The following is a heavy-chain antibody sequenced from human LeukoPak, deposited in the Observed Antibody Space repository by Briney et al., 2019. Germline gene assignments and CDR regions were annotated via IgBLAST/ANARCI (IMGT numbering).Heavy chain of an antibody. D-gene: IGHD3-3*01. Sequence: XAXSGFTFSSYWMXWVRQAPGKGXXWXANIKQDGSEKYYVDSVKGRFTISRDNAKNSLYLQMNSLRAEDTAVYYCARERTDFWSGYLYTAPDWFDPWGQGTLVTVSS. CDR3: ARERTDFWSGYLYTAPDWFDP. J-gene: IGHJ5*02. V-gene: IGHV3-7*01. CDR1: GFTFSSYW. CDR2: IKQDGSEK.